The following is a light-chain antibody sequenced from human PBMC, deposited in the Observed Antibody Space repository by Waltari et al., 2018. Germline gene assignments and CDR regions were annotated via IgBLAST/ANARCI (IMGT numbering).Light chain of an antibody. CDR2: DAF. J-gene: IGKJ4*01. Sequence: MQVTQSPSSLSASVGDRVTITCQASQDINNFLNWYQQKTGKAPKVVIYDAFNLATGVPSRFSGGGSGTDFTFTISSLQPEDIATYYGQQYNTLPVTFGGGTKVEIK. CDR1: QDINNF. V-gene: IGKV1-33*01. CDR3: QQYNTLPVT.